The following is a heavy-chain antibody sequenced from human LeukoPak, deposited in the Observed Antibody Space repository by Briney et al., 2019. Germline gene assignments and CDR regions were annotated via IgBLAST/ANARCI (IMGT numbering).Heavy chain of an antibody. Sequence: GGSLRLSCAASGFTFSSYAMSWVRQASGKGLEWVSAISGSGGSTYYADSVKGRFTISRDNSKNTLYLQMNSLRAEDTAVYYCAKDLSGSYFIPFDPWGQGTLVTVSS. J-gene: IGHJ5*02. CDR2: ISGSGGST. V-gene: IGHV3-23*01. CDR1: GFTFSSYA. D-gene: IGHD1-26*01. CDR3: AKDLSGSYFIPFDP.